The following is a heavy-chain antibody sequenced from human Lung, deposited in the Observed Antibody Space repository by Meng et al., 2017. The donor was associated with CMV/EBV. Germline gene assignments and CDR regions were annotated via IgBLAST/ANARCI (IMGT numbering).Heavy chain of an antibody. D-gene: IGHD2-2*01. Sequence: GESXKISCAASGFTCSSYAMSWVRQAPGKGLEWVSAISGSGGSTYYADSVKGRFTISRDNSKNTLYLQMNSLRAEDTAVYYCAKTVVVPAAPYYFDYWGQGXLVTVSS. CDR3: AKTVVVPAAPYYFDY. V-gene: IGHV3-23*01. CDR2: ISGSGGST. CDR1: GFTCSSYA. J-gene: IGHJ4*02.